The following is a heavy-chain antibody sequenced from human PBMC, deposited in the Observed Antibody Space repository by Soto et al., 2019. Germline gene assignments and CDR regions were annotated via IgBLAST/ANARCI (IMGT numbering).Heavy chain of an antibody. CDR3: TASTKVPHTGHNGFDP. J-gene: IGHJ5*02. CDR2: FDPEEGET. Sequence: QVQLVQSGAEVKKPGASVRVSCKVSGHTLPELSMHWVRQAPGKGLEWMGGFDPEEGETIYAQKFQDRVTLTEDTSTDTAYMELSSLRSEDTAVYYCTASTKVPHTGHNGFDPWGQGTLVLVSS. D-gene: IGHD4-4*01. CDR1: GHTLPELS. V-gene: IGHV1-24*01.